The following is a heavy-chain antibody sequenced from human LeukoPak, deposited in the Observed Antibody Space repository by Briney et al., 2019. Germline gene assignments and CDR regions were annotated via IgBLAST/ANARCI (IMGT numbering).Heavy chain of an antibody. J-gene: IGHJ4*02. Sequence: PPETLSLTCVVYGGSFSGYYWSWIRQPPGKGLEWIGEINHSGSTNYNPSLKSRVTISVNTSKNQFSMKLSSATAADTAVYYCARADQYSYGYFDYWGQGTLVTVSS. CDR1: GGSFSGYY. CDR2: INHSGST. D-gene: IGHD5-18*01. CDR3: ARADQYSYGYFDY. V-gene: IGHV4-34*01.